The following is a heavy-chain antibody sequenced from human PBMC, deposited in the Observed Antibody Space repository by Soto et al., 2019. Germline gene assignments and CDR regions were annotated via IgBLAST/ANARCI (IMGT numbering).Heavy chain of an antibody. V-gene: IGHV3-11*01. CDR2: ISDTGRTI. Sequence: HLEESGGGLVEPGGSLRLTCVGSGVDFRGSYMNWIRQAPGKGLEWISYISDTGRTIHYADSVKGRFVISRDNSRTSLDLQMNDLRADDTAIYYCAGFKEGKIVGLRWLDPWGQGTRVTVAS. D-gene: IGHD3-16*02. CDR1: GVDFRGSY. CDR3: AGFKEGKIVGLRWLDP. J-gene: IGHJ5*02.